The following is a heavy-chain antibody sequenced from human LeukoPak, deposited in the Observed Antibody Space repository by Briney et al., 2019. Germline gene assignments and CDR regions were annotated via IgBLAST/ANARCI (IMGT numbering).Heavy chain of an antibody. V-gene: IGHV3-7*01. J-gene: IGHJ4*02. CDR2: VKQDGGET. CDR3: TREDHSNYNY. CDR1: GFPFSSYW. D-gene: IGHD4-11*01. Sequence: PGGSLRLSCAASGFPFSSYWMARVRQAPGKGLEWVASVKQDGGETFYVDSVKGRFTISRDNAKNSLYLQMNSLRAEDTAVYYCTREDHSNYNYWGQGTLVTVSS.